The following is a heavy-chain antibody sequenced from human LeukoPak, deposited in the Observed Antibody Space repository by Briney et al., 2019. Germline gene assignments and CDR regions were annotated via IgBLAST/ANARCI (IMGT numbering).Heavy chain of an antibody. V-gene: IGHV1-24*01. D-gene: IGHD5-12*01. CDR3: AKVGSGNDYY. Sequence: ASVKVSCKISGHALSDLSIHWVRQAPGRGPEWMGGFDPEVGDKMHAQKFQGRVTMTEDTSTDTAYMELNSLRTEDTAVYYCAKVGSGNDYYWGQGTLVTVSS. J-gene: IGHJ4*02. CDR1: GHALSDLS. CDR2: FDPEVGDK.